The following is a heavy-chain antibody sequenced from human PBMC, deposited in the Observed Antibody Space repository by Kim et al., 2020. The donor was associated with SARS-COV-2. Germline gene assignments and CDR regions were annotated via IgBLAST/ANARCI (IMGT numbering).Heavy chain of an antibody. V-gene: IGHV3-30*18. D-gene: IGHD5-12*01. CDR3: AKDQMATIFPGYYYGMDV. CDR2: ISYDGSNK. Sequence: GGSLRLSCAASGFTFSSYGMHWVRQAPGKGLEWVAVISYDGSNKYYADSVKGRFTISRDNSKNTLYLQMNSLRAEDTAVYYCAKDQMATIFPGYYYGMDVWGQGTTVTVSS. J-gene: IGHJ6*02. CDR1: GFTFSSYG.